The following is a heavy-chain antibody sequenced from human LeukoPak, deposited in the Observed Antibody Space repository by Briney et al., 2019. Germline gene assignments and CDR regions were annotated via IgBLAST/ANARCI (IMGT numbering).Heavy chain of an antibody. CDR3: ARGIGCGWCLD. Sequence: GGSLRLSCAASVFTFRSSLMHWVPEAPGKGLVWVSHINSDGSTTNYADSVKGRFTISRDNAKNTLYLQMNSLRAEDTAGYYCARGIGCGWCLDWGQGTLVTVSS. D-gene: IGHD6-19*01. CDR2: INSDGSTT. CDR1: VFTFRSSL. J-gene: IGHJ4*02. V-gene: IGHV3-74*01.